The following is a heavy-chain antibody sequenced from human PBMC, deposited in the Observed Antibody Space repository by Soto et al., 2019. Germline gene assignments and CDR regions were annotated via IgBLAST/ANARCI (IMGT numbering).Heavy chain of an antibody. J-gene: IGHJ4*02. CDR1: GFIFSSYT. CDR3: ARAPSGSYPEFDY. V-gene: IGHV3-30-3*01. D-gene: IGHD1-26*01. CDR2: ITYDGSNQ. Sequence: GGSLRLSCAASGFIFSSYTMHWVRQAPGKGLEWVGVITYDGSNQYYADSVKGRFTISRDNSRNMLFLQMNSLRPDDTAVYYCARAPSGSYPEFDYWGQGTLVTVSP.